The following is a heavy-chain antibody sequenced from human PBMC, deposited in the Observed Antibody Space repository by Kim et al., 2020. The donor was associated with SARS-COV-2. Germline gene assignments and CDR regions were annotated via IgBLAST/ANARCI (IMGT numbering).Heavy chain of an antibody. Sequence: SEKFHGRVTITRDTTASETYLELSSLRSEDRAVYYCARGGRFSGSGSPFDFWGQGTLVTVSS. D-gene: IGHD3-10*01. V-gene: IGHV1-3*01. CDR3: ARGGRFSGSGSPFDF. J-gene: IGHJ4*02.